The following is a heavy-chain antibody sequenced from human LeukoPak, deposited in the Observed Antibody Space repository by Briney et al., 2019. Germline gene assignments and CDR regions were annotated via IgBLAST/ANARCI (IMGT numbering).Heavy chain of an antibody. Sequence: ASVKVSCKASGCTFTSYGMNWVRQAPGQGLEWMGWINTNTGNPTYAQGFTGRCVFSLDTSVSTAYLQISSLKAEDTAVYYCARGSIGAPHLFDYWGQGTLVTVSS. CDR1: GCTFTSYG. D-gene: IGHD3-10*01. CDR2: INTNTGNP. CDR3: ARGSIGAPHLFDY. V-gene: IGHV7-4-1*02. J-gene: IGHJ4*02.